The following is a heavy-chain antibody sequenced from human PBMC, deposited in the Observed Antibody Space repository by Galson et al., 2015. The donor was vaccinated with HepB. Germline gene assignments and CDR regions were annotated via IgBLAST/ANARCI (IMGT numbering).Heavy chain of an antibody. D-gene: IGHD3-3*01. CDR1: GYTFTSYA. Sequence: SVKVSCKASGYTFTSYAMNWVRQAPGQGLEWMGWINTNTGNPTYAQGFTGRFVFSLDTSVSTAYLQICSLKAEDTAVYYCARATPYDFWSGYHYYYYYYGMDVWGQGTTVTVSS. J-gene: IGHJ6*02. V-gene: IGHV7-4-1*01. CDR2: INTNTGNP. CDR3: ARATPYDFWSGYHYYYYYYGMDV.